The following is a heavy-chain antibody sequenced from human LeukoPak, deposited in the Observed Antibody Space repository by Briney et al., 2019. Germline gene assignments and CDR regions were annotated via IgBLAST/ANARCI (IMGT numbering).Heavy chain of an antibody. J-gene: IGHJ4*02. CDR3: ARDSGEMATINLDY. V-gene: IGHV3-64*01. CDR2: ISSNGGST. Sequence: GGSLRLSCAASGFTFSSYAMHWVRQAPGKGLGYVSAISSNGGSTYYANSVKGRFTISRDNSKNTLYLQMGSLRAEDMAVYYCARDSGEMATINLDYWGQGTLVTVSS. CDR1: GFTFSSYA. D-gene: IGHD5-24*01.